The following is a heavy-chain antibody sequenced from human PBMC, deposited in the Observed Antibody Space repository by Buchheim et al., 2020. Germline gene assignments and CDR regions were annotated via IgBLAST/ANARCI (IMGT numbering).Heavy chain of an antibody. Sequence: QVQLQESGPGLVKPSETLSLTCTVSGGSISSYYWSWIRQPPGQGLEWIGYIYYSGSTNYNPSLKSRVTISVDTSKNQFSLKLSSVTAADTAVYYCARDQYKSGSWYHYGMDVWGQGTT. J-gene: IGHJ6*02. CDR1: GGSISSYY. CDR2: IYYSGST. CDR3: ARDQYKSGSWYHYGMDV. D-gene: IGHD6-13*01. V-gene: IGHV4-59*01.